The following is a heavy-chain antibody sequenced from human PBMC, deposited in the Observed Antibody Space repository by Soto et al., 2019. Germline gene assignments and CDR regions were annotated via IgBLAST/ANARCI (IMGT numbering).Heavy chain of an antibody. D-gene: IGHD2-2*01. Sequence: PVGSLRLSCAASGFTFSSYAMSWVRQAPGKGLEWVSAISGSGGSTYYADSVKGRFTISRDNSKNTLYLQMNSLRAEDTAVYYCANYCSSTSCYVDGMDVWGQGTTVTVSS. CDR2: ISGSGGST. CDR3: ANYCSSTSCYVDGMDV. V-gene: IGHV3-23*01. J-gene: IGHJ6*02. CDR1: GFTFSSYA.